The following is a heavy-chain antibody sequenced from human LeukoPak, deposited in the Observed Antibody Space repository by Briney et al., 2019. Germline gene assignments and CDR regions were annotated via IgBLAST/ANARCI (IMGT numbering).Heavy chain of an antibody. CDR2: IYYSGST. Sequence: SETLSLTCTVSGGSISSSSYYWGWIRQPPGKGLEWIGSIYYSGSTYYNPSLKSRVTISVDTSKNQFSLKLSSVTAADTAVYYCARGDGRQQLVLVYWGQGTLVTVSS. CDR3: ARGDGRQQLVLVY. V-gene: IGHV4-39*01. CDR1: GGSISSSSYY. D-gene: IGHD6-13*01. J-gene: IGHJ4*02.